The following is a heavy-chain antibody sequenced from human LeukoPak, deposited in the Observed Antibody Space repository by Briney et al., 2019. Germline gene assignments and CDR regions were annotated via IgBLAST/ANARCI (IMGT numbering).Heavy chain of an antibody. CDR2: ISSSSSYI. D-gene: IGHD6-19*01. V-gene: IGHV3-21*01. Sequence: GGTPRLSCAASGFTFSSYSMNWVRQAPGKGLEWVSSISSSSSYIYYADSVKGRFTISRDNAKNSLYLQMNSLRAEDTAVYYCARETSSGWYPWNYYYYMDVWGKGTTVTVSS. CDR1: GFTFSSYS. CDR3: ARETSSGWYPWNYYYYMDV. J-gene: IGHJ6*03.